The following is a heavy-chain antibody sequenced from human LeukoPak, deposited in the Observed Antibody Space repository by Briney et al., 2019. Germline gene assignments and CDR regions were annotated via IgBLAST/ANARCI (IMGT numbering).Heavy chain of an antibody. CDR1: GYSFTSYW. Sequence: GQSLQISCKGSGYSFTSYWIGWVRQMRGKGLEWMGIIYPGDSDTRYSPSFQGQVTISADKSISTAYLQWSRLKASDTAMYYSARSGITFGGEPNDYWGQGTLVTVSS. D-gene: IGHD3-16*01. J-gene: IGHJ4*02. V-gene: IGHV5-51*01. CDR3: ARSGITFGGEPNDY. CDR2: IYPGDSDT.